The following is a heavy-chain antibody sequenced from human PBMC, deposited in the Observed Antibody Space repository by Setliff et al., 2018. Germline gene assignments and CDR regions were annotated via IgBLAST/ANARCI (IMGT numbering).Heavy chain of an antibody. Sequence: GGSLRLSCAASGFSFTTYTMNWIRQAPGQGLEWVSSIDTSSTWIYYADSVKGRFTISRDNAKNSLYLLMKSVRVDDTAVYYCARSINGYQQRYDIWGQGALVTVSS. CDR2: IDTSSTWI. J-gene: IGHJ4*02. CDR3: ARSINGYQQRYDI. CDR1: GFSFTTYT. D-gene: IGHD3-22*01. V-gene: IGHV3-21*01.